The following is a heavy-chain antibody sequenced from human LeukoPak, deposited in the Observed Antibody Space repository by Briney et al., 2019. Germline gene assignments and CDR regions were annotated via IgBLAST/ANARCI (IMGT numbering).Heavy chain of an antibody. J-gene: IGHJ5*02. CDR2: IYPGDSDT. V-gene: IGHV5-51*01. CDR1: GYSFTSYW. D-gene: IGHD3-3*01. Sequence: GESLKISCKGSGYSFTSYWIGWVRQMPGKGLEWMGIIYPGDSDTRYSPSFQGQVTISADKSISTAYLQWSSLKASDTAMYYCARLRGSELRFLEWSHPNWFDPWGQGTLVTVSS. CDR3: ARLRGSELRFLEWSHPNWFDP.